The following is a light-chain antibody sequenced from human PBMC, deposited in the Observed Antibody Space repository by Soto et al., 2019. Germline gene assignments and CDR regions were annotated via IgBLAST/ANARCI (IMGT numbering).Light chain of an antibody. J-gene: IGKJ1*01. CDR2: DAS. CDR1: QSISRW. V-gene: IGKV1-5*01. CDR3: QQYNSYSRK. Sequence: DIQMTQSPSTLSASVGDRVTITCRASQSISRWLVWYQQKPGKAPKLLIYDASSLQSGVPSRFSGSGSGTEFTLTISSLQPDDLSTYYCQQYNSYSRKFGKGTKVDIK.